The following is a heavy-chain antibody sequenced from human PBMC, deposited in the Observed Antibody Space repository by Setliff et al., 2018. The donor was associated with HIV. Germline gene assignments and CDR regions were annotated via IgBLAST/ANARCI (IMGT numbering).Heavy chain of an antibody. Sequence: SVKVSCKASGGTFSNYAISWVRQAPGQGLEWMGRIIPMFSTTTYAQKFQGRVTITADESTSTVYMELSSLRSDDTAVYYCARDEGMTTRRGRFDPWGQGTLVTVSS. CDR3: ARDEGMTTRRGRFDP. J-gene: IGHJ5*02. CDR1: GGTFSNYA. CDR2: IIPMFSTT. D-gene: IGHD4-4*01. V-gene: IGHV1-69*13.